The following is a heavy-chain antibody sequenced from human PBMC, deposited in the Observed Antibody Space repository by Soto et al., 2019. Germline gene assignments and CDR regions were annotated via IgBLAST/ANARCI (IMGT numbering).Heavy chain of an antibody. J-gene: IGHJ6*02. V-gene: IGHV4-59*01. Sequence: PSETLSLTCTVSGASISSYYWSWIRQPPGKGLEWLGYILYTGNTDYSPSLKSRVTMSVDTSKNQVSLKLSAVTAADTAVYFCARDRGIAARPGRYYYYGMDVWGQGTTVTVSS. CDR3: ARDRGIAARPGRYYYYGMDV. CDR2: ILYTGNT. D-gene: IGHD6-6*01. CDR1: GASISSYY.